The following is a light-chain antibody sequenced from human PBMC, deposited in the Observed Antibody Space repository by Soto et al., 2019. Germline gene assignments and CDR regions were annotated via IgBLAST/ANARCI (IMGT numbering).Light chain of an antibody. V-gene: IGKV2-28*01. CDR1: QSLLYSNGYNY. Sequence: IVMTQSPLSLPVTPGEPASISCKSSQSLLYSNGYNYLDWYLQKPGQSPQLLIYLGSNRASGVPDRFSGSGSGTDFTLKISRVEAEDVGIYYCMQALQTPPTFGQGTKVEIK. CDR3: MQALQTPPT. J-gene: IGKJ1*01. CDR2: LGS.